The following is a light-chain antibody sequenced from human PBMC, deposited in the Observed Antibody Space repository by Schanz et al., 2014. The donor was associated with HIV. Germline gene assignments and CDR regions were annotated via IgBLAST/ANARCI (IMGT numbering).Light chain of an antibody. Sequence: DIQMTQSPSTLSASVGDRITITCRASQSISEWLAWYQQKPGQAPNLLISEASTLESGVPSRFSGTGSGTEFTLTISSLHPDDFATYFCLHYNDFASTFAQWTKLEIK. V-gene: IGKV1-5*03. CDR3: LHYNDFAST. CDR2: EAS. J-gene: IGKJ2*01. CDR1: QSISEW.